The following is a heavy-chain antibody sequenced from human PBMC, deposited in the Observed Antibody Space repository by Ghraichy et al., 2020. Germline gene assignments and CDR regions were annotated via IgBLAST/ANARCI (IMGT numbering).Heavy chain of an antibody. J-gene: IGHJ4*02. CDR3: ARESSPKNSNRARVFDY. Sequence: ASVKVSCKASGYTFTSYGISWVRQAPGQGLEWMGWISAYNGNTNYAQKLQGRVTMTTDTSTSTAYMELRSLRSDDTAVYYCARESSPKNSNRARVFDYWGQGTLVTVSS. D-gene: IGHD4-11*01. V-gene: IGHV1-18*04. CDR2: ISAYNGNT. CDR1: GYTFTSYG.